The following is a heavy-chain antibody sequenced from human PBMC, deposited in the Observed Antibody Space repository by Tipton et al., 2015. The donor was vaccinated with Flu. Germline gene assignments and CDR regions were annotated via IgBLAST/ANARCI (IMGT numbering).Heavy chain of an antibody. CDR3: ARAESSLWAGHYYGLDV. Sequence: TLSLTCTVSGGSISSGNYFWNWIRQPAGKGLEWIGRIRTSGTTYYKPSLKSLVTISLDTSKNHFSLRLTSVTAADTALYFCARAESSLWAGHYYGLDVWGQGTTVTVSS. J-gene: IGHJ6*02. D-gene: IGHD6-19*01. CDR1: GGSISSGNYF. CDR2: IRTSGTT. V-gene: IGHV4-61*02.